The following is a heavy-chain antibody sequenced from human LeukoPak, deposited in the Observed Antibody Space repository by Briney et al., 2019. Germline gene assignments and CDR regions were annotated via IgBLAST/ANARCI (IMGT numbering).Heavy chain of an antibody. CDR3: ALITMVRGVIINTYYYYGMDV. CDR1: GGTFSSYA. CDR2: IIPILGIA. D-gene: IGHD3-10*01. V-gene: IGHV1-69*04. Sequence: ASVKVSCKASGGTFSSYAISWVRQAPGQGLEWMGRIIPILGIANYAQKFQGRVTITADKSTSTAYMELSSLRSEDTAVYYCALITMVRGVIINTYYYYGMDVWGQGTTVTVSS. J-gene: IGHJ6*02.